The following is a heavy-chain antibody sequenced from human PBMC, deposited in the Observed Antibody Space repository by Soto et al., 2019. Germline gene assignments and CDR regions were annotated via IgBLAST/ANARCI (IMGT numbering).Heavy chain of an antibody. J-gene: IGHJ4*02. CDR2: IYHTGTT. Sequence: PSETLSLTCTVSGGSINSGDYSWTWIRQPPGKGLEWIGYIYHTGTTYYNMSLKSRVTISVDTSNNQFSLKLSSVTAADTAVYYCARVRGYFYDSRGYPGKERYFDYWGQGTLVTVSS. D-gene: IGHD3-22*01. V-gene: IGHV4-30-2*05. CDR3: ARVRGYFYDSRGYPGKERYFDY. CDR1: GGSINSGDYS.